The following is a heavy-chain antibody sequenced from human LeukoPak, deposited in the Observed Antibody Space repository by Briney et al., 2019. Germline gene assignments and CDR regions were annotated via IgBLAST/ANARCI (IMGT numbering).Heavy chain of an antibody. Sequence: GGSLRLSCAASGFTFSSYAMHWVRQAPGKGLEWVAVISYDGSNKYYADSVKGRFTISRDNSKNTLYLQMNSLRAEGTAVYYCVRERVHHGSGGGLSEALLWYYYGMDVWGQGTTVTVSS. J-gene: IGHJ6*02. CDR1: GFTFSSYA. CDR3: VRERVHHGSGGGLSEALLWYYYGMDV. D-gene: IGHD3-10*01. V-gene: IGHV3-30-3*01. CDR2: ISYDGSNK.